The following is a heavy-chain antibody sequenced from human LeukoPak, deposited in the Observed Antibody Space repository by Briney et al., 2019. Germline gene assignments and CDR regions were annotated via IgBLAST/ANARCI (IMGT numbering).Heavy chain of an antibody. CDR2: ISYDGSNK. CDR3: ARDYEYSSSSVTYNWFDP. D-gene: IGHD6-6*01. CDR1: GFTFSSYA. J-gene: IGHJ5*02. V-gene: IGHV3-30-3*01. Sequence: GGSLRLPCAASGFTFSSYAMHWVRQAPGKGLEWVAVISYDGSNKYYADSVKGRFTISRDNSKNTLYLQMNSLRAEDTAVYYCARDYEYSSSSVTYNWFDPWGQGTLVTVSS.